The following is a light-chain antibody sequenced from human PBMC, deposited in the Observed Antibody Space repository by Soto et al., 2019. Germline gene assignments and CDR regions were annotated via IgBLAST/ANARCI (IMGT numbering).Light chain of an antibody. V-gene: IGKV1-27*01. CDR3: QKYSSVIT. CDR2: GAY. J-gene: IGKJ5*01. CDR1: QGISSF. Sequence: DIQMTQSPSSLSASVGDRVTITCRASQGISSFVAWYQQKPGKVPRLLISGAYTLQSGVPARFSGSGSGTYLPLTITSIQPEDVATYYCQKYSSVITFGQGTRLEIK.